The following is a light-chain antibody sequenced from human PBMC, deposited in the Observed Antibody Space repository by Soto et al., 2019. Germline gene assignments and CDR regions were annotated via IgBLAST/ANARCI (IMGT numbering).Light chain of an antibody. Sequence: EIVLTQSPGTLSLSPGERATLSCRAIQSVSSSYLAWYQQKPGQAPRLLIYGASSRATGIPDRFSGSGSGTDFTLTISRLEPEDFAVYYCQQYGSSPCTFGQGTKVDIK. J-gene: IGKJ1*01. CDR3: QQYGSSPCT. V-gene: IGKV3-20*01. CDR1: QSVSSSY. CDR2: GAS.